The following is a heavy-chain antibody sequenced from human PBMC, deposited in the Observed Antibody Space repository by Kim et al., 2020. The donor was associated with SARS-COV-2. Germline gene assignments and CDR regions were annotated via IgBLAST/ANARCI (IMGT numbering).Heavy chain of an antibody. D-gene: IGHD6-13*01. CDR2: IKQDGSEK. CDR1: GFTFSSYW. J-gene: IGHJ4*02. V-gene: IGHV3-7*01. Sequence: GGSLRLSCAASGFTFSSYWMSWVRQAPGKGLEWVANIKQDGSEKYYVDSVKGRFTISRDNAKNSLYLQMNSLRAEDTAVYYCARDLVAAAPPHDYWGQGTLVTVSS. CDR3: ARDLVAAAPPHDY.